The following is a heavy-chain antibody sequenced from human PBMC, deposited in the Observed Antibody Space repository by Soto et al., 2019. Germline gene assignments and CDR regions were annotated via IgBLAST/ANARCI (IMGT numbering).Heavy chain of an antibody. V-gene: IGHV3-30*18. CDR3: AKEGFEYSSSSPTSVVYYGMDV. Sequence: AGGVLRLSCAASGFTFSSYGMHWVRQAPGKGLEWVAVISYDGSNKYYADSVKGRFTISRDNSKNTLYLQMNSLRAEDTAVYYCAKEGFEYSSSSPTSVVYYGMDVWGQGTTVTVSS. J-gene: IGHJ6*02. D-gene: IGHD6-6*01. CDR1: GFTFSSYG. CDR2: ISYDGSNK.